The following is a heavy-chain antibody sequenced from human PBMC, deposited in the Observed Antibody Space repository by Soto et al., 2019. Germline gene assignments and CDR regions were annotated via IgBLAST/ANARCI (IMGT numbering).Heavy chain of an antibody. Sequence: PGGSLRLSCAASGFTFSSYSMNWVRQAPGKGLEWVSYISSSSSTIYYADSVKGRFTISRDNAKNSLYLQMNSLRDEDTAVYYCARDHRALRFLDPTPHYYYGMDVWGQGITVTAP. CDR3: ARDHRALRFLDPTPHYYYGMDV. J-gene: IGHJ6*02. CDR2: ISSSSSTI. V-gene: IGHV3-48*02. D-gene: IGHD3-3*01. CDR1: GFTFSSYS.